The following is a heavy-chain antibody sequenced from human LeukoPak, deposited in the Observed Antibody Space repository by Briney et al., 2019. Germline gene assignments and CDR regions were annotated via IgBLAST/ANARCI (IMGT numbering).Heavy chain of an antibody. CDR1: GFVFSEFV. Sequence: GGSLRLSCAASGFVFSEFVMSWVRQAPGKGLEWLSSISPGGGTTYYADSVKGRFTIARDNYRDTLYLQMNSLRAEDTATYYCAKKRATGAKEFDSWGQGTLVTVSS. V-gene: IGHV3-23*01. CDR3: AKKRATGAKEFDS. D-gene: IGHD4/OR15-4a*01. CDR2: ISPGGGTT. J-gene: IGHJ4*02.